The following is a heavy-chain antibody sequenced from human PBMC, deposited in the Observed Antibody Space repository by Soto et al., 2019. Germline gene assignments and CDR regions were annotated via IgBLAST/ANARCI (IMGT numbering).Heavy chain of an antibody. Sequence: EVQLLESGGGLVQPGGSLRLSCTASGFTFSRHAMTWVRQTPGKGLEWGSGLSDSGGSIYYADSVKDRFTISRDNSMNTLYLQMNTLRAEDTAVYYCAKVSSSWYAGFFDLWGQGTLVTVSS. V-gene: IGHV3-23*01. CDR3: AKVSSSWYAGFFDL. CDR1: GFTFSRHA. D-gene: IGHD6-13*01. J-gene: IGHJ4*02. CDR2: LSDSGGSI.